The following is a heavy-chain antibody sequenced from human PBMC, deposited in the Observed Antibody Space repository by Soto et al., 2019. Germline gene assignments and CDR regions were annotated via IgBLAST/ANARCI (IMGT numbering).Heavy chain of an antibody. J-gene: IGHJ6*02. CDR3: ARVRALAADGMDV. CDR2: ISRSSSYT. V-gene: IGHV3-11*05. CDR1: GFTFSDYY. D-gene: IGHD6-19*01. Sequence: QVQLVESGGGLVKPGGSLRLSCAASGFTFSDYYMIWIRQAPGKGLNWVSYISRSSSYTNYADSVEGRFTISRDNAKNSLYLQMNSLRADDTAVYYCARVRALAADGMDVWGQGTTVTVSS.